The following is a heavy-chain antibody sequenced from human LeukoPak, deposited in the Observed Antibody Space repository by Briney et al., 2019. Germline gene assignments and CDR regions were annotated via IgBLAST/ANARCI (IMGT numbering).Heavy chain of an antibody. CDR1: GYSLTNYW. V-gene: IGHV5-51*01. Sequence: GESLKISCKGSGYSLTNYWIGWVRQMPGKGLEWMGIIYPGDSTTRYSPSFQGQVTISADKSITTAYLQRSSLRASDTAMYYCAIHWRYNIGWDDSGGYWGQGTLVTVSS. J-gene: IGHJ4*02. CDR2: IYPGDSTT. D-gene: IGHD3-10*01. CDR3: AIHWRYNIGWDDSGGY.